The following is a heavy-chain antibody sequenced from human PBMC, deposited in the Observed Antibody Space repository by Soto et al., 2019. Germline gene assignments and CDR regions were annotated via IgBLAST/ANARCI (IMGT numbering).Heavy chain of an antibody. J-gene: IGHJ6*02. Sequence: VQLVQSGAEVKKPGSSVKVSCKASGGTFSSYAISWVRQAPGQGLEWMGGIIPIFGTANYAQKFQGRVTITAYESTSTAYMELSSLRSEDTAVYYCARDYYGSGSYSHYYGMDVWGQGTTVTVSS. V-gene: IGHV1-69*01. D-gene: IGHD3-10*01. CDR2: IIPIFGTA. CDR3: ARDYYGSGSYSHYYGMDV. CDR1: GGTFSSYA.